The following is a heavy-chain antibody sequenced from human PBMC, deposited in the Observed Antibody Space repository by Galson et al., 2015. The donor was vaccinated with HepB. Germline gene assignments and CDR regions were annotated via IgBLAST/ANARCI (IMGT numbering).Heavy chain of an antibody. D-gene: IGHD1-26*01. CDR1: GDSVSSNSAA. J-gene: IGHJ4*02. Sequence: CAISGDSVSSNSAAWNWIRQSPSRGLEWLGRTYYRSKWYNDYAVSVKSRISINPDTSKNQFSLQLNSVTPEDTAVYYCTRVGSGTYYEGLDYWGQGTLVTVSS. CDR3: TRVGSGTYYEGLDY. CDR2: TYYRSKWYN. V-gene: IGHV6-1*01.